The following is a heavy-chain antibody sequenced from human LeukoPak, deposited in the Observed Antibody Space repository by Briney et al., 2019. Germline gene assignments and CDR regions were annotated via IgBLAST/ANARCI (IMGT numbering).Heavy chain of an antibody. CDR2: IYYSGST. D-gene: IGHD4-17*01. CDR1: GGSISSYY. Sequence: SETLSLTCPVSGGSISSYYWSWIRQPPGKGLEWIGYIYYSGSTNYNPPLKSRFTIPVDTSKTQFSLKLSSVTAADTAVYYCARGFDYGAVYWGQGTLVTVSS. V-gene: IGHV4-59*01. J-gene: IGHJ4*02. CDR3: ARGFDYGAVY.